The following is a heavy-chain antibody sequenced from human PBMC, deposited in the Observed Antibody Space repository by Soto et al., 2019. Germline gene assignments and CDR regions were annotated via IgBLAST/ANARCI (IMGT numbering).Heavy chain of an antibody. J-gene: IGHJ4*02. CDR2: ISSHRANT. Sequence: QVQLMRSGPEVRKPGASVKVSCKASGYTLTRYGLTWVRQAPGHGLEWMGWISSHRANTNYAQNLQGRVTLSIDTSTTTAYMELRSLRSDDTAIYSFASGREGVSGSYFDYWGQGTLVTVSS. V-gene: IGHV1-18*01. D-gene: IGHD3-10*01. CDR1: GYTLTRYG. CDR3: ASGREGVSGSYFDY.